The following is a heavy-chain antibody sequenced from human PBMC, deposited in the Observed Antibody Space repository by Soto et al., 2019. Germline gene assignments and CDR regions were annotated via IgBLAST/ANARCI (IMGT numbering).Heavy chain of an antibody. Sequence: QVQLVQSGAEVKKPGASVKVSCKASGYTFTSYGISWVRQAPGQGLEWMGWISAYNGNTNYAQKLQGRVTMTTDTSTSTAYIELRSLRSDDTAVYYCARVIGAVAGLSPDISPWGQGTLVTVSS. CDR3: ARVIGAVAGLSPDISP. J-gene: IGHJ5*02. CDR1: GYTFTSYG. V-gene: IGHV1-18*01. CDR2: ISAYNGNT. D-gene: IGHD6-19*01.